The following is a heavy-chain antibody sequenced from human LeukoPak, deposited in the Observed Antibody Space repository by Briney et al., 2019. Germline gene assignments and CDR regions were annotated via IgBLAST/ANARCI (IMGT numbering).Heavy chain of an antibody. CDR1: GFTFSSYS. D-gene: IGHD6-19*01. CDR3: ARDVAGYFDY. CDR2: ISSSSSTI. Sequence: GGSLRLSCAASGFTFSSYSMNWVRQAPGKGLEWVSYISSSSSTIYYADSVKGRFTISRDNAKNLLYLQMNSLRAEDTAVYYCARDVAGYFDYWGQGTLVTVSS. V-gene: IGHV3-48*01. J-gene: IGHJ4*02.